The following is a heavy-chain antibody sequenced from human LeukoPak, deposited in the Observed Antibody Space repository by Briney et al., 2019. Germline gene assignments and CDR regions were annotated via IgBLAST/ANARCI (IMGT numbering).Heavy chain of an antibody. CDR2: ISGSGGST. CDR1: GFTFSSYA. V-gene: IGHV3-23*01. J-gene: IGHJ4*02. D-gene: IGHD6-13*01. CDR3: AKAMRVYSSSWYYFDY. Sequence: GGSLRLPCAASGFTFSSYAMSWVRQAPGKGLEWVSAISGSGGSTYYADSVKGRFTISRDNSKNTLYLQMNSLRAEDTAVYYCAKAMRVYSSSWYYFDYWGQGTLVTVSS.